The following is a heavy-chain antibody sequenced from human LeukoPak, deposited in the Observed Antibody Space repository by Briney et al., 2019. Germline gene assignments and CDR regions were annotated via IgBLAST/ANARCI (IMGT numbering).Heavy chain of an antibody. Sequence: SETLSPTCAVYGGSFSGYYWSWIRQPPGKGLEWIGEINHSGSTNYNPSLKSRVTISVDTSKNQFSLQLNSVTPEDTAVYYCAREGNVVVPAAIKYYYYYMDVWGKGTTVTISS. CDR2: INHSGST. CDR3: AREGNVVVPAAIKYYYYYMDV. V-gene: IGHV4-34*01. CDR1: GGSFSGYY. D-gene: IGHD2-2*01. J-gene: IGHJ6*03.